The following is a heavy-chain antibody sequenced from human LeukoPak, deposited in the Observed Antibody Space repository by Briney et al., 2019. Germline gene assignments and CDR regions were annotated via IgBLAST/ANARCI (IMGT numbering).Heavy chain of an antibody. Sequence: SVKVSCKQSGGTFSSSAISWERQAPGQGLEWMGGIIPIFGTANYAQKFQGRVTITADESTSTAYMELSSLRSEDTAVYYCARVWGYRISWVDDACDIWGQGTMVTVSS. D-gene: IGHD6-13*01. CDR2: IIPIFGTA. CDR3: ARVWGYRISWVDDACDI. J-gene: IGHJ3*02. CDR1: GGTFSSSA. V-gene: IGHV1-69*01.